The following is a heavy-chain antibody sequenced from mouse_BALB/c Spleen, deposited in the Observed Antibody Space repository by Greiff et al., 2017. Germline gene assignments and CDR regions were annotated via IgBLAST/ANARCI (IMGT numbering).Heavy chain of an antibody. Sequence: QVQLKQSGPELVKPGASVKISCKASGYTFTDYYINWVKQKPGQGLEWIGWIYPGSGNTKYNEKFKGKATLTVDTSSSTAYMQLSSLTSEDTAVYFCARPHYYGSSYYAMDYWGQGTSVTVSS. CDR1: GYTFTDYY. J-gene: IGHJ4*01. CDR3: ARPHYYGSSYYAMDY. CDR2: IYPGSGNT. D-gene: IGHD1-1*01. V-gene: IGHV1-84*02.